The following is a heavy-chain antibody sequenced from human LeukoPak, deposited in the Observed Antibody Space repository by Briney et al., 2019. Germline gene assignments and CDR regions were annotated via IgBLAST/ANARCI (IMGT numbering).Heavy chain of an antibody. Sequence: SVKVSCKASGGTFSSYAISWVRQAPGQGLEWMGGIIPIFGTANYAQKFQGRVTITADESTSTAYMELGSLRSEDTAVYYCARDCSSTSCFDYWGQGTLVTVSS. CDR1: GGTFSSYA. V-gene: IGHV1-69*13. CDR3: ARDCSSTSCFDY. CDR2: IIPIFGTA. J-gene: IGHJ4*02. D-gene: IGHD2-2*01.